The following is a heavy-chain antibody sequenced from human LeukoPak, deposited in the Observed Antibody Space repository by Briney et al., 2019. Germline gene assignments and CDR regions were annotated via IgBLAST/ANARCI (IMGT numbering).Heavy chain of an antibody. CDR1: VYTFTAYY. Sequence: ASVNVSRKASVYTFTAYYMHWVRQAPRPALEGTGGINPNRGFTNHPQRLQGRVTVHRDMTISTAYMELSRLSSDDTAIYYCARDSVDRRSHPRFLEWSDYYHYYMDVWGKGTTVTVSS. CDR2: INPNRGFT. J-gene: IGHJ6*03. CDR3: ARDSVDRRSHPRFLEWSDYYHYYMDV. V-gene: IGHV1-2*02. D-gene: IGHD3-3*01.